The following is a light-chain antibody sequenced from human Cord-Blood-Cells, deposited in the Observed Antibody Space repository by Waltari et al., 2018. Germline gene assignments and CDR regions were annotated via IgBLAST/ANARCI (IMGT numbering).Light chain of an antibody. CDR1: RSDVGGYNY. CDR2: DVS. CDR3: CSYAGSYTLV. Sequence: QSALTPPRSVSWSSGQLVPISATGTRSDVGGYNYVSWYQQPPGKDPKLMVDDVSKRPSGVPDRFSGSKSGNPASLTISGLQAEDEADYYCCSYAGSYTLVFGGGTKLTVL. V-gene: IGLV2-11*01. J-gene: IGLJ2*01.